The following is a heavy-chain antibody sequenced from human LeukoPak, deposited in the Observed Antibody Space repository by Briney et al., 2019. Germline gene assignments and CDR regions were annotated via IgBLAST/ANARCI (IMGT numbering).Heavy chain of an antibody. CDR1: GGSISSYY. Sequence: SETLSLTCTVSGGSISSYYWSWIRQPPGKGLEWIGYIYCSGSTNYNPSLKSRVTISVDTSKNQFSLKLSSVTAADTAVYYCARWIRDFWSGGTYGMDVWGQGTTVTVSS. J-gene: IGHJ6*02. D-gene: IGHD3-3*01. CDR2: IYCSGST. CDR3: ARWIRDFWSGGTYGMDV. V-gene: IGHV4-59*12.